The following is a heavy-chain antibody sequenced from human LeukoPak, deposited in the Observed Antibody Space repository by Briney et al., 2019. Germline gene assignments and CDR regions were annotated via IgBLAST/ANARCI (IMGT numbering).Heavy chain of an antibody. CDR3: AKMTAVSRPFDQ. CDR1: GFTFNTYW. Sequence: PGGSLRLSCAASGFTFNTYWMNWVRQAPGKGLEWVSRIKSDGSSTYYADSVKGRFTISRDNSKNTLYLQMNSLRAEDTAVYYCAKMTAVSRPFDQWGQGTLVTVSS. V-gene: IGHV3-74*01. D-gene: IGHD4-11*01. CDR2: IKSDGSST. J-gene: IGHJ4*02.